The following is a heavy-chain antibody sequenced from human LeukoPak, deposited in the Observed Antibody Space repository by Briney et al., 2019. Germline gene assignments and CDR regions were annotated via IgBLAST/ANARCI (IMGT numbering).Heavy chain of an antibody. D-gene: IGHD5-18*01. J-gene: IGHJ4*02. CDR2: ISYDGSNK. CDR3: ASGGYSYGYGY. Sequence: GFLRLSCAAFGFTFRGYAMHWVRQAPGKGLEWVAVISYDGSNKYYADSVKGRFTISRDNSKNTLYLQMNSLRAEDTAVYYCASGGYSYGYGYWGQGTLVTVSS. CDR1: GFTFRGYA. V-gene: IGHV3-30-3*02.